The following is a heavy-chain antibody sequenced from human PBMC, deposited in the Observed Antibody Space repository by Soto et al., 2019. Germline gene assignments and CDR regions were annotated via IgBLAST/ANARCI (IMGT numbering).Heavy chain of an antibody. Sequence: GGSLRLSCAASGFTFNTFWMSWVRQSPGKGLEWVANIKHDGSETYYVDSVKGRFTISRDNAKNSLFLQMNTLRTEDTAVYYCARDPTRGELLYGMDVWGQGTTVTVSS. CDR1: GFTFNTFW. CDR3: ARDPTRGELLYGMDV. CDR2: IKHDGSET. J-gene: IGHJ6*02. D-gene: IGHD1-7*01. V-gene: IGHV3-7*03.